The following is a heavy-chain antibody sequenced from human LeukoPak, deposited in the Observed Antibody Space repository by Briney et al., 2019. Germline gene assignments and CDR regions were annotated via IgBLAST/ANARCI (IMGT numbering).Heavy chain of an antibody. D-gene: IGHD1-26*01. V-gene: IGHV3-43*01. Sequence: PGGSLRLSCAASGFTFDDYTMHWVRQAPGKGLEWVSLISWDGGSTHYADSVKGRFTISRDNSKNTPYLQMNSLRGEDTAVYYCARAIYYLDAFDIWGQGTMVTVSS. CDR3: ARAIYYLDAFDI. CDR1: GFTFDDYT. CDR2: ISWDGGST. J-gene: IGHJ3*02.